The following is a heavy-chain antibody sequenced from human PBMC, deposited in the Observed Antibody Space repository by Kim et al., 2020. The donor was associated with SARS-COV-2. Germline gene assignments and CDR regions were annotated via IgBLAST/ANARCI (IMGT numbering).Heavy chain of an antibody. CDR2: INHSGST. V-gene: IGHV4-34*01. CDR3: ARVRGGIAAAGKPFDY. CDR1: GGSFSGYY. Sequence: SETLSLTCAVYGGSFSGYYWSWIRQPPGKGLEWIGEINHSGSTNYNPSLKSRVTISVDTSKNQFSLKLSSVTAADTAVYYCARVRGGIAAAGKPFDYWGQGTVVTVSS. J-gene: IGHJ4*02. D-gene: IGHD6-13*01.